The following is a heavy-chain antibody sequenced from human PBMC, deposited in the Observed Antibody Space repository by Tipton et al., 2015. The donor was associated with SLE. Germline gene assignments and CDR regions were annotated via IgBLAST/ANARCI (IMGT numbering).Heavy chain of an antibody. CDR1: GFTFTSYG. V-gene: IGHV1-18*01. CDR3: AIAVAGTLFFDY. J-gene: IGHJ4*02. Sequence: QLVQSGAEVKKPGASVKVSCKAYGFTFTSYGISWVRQAPGQGLEWMGWISAYNGNTDYAQKLQGRVTMTTDASTSTAYMELRSLRSEETAVYYCAIAVAGTLFFDYWGQGALVTVSS. D-gene: IGHD6-19*01. CDR2: ISAYNGNT.